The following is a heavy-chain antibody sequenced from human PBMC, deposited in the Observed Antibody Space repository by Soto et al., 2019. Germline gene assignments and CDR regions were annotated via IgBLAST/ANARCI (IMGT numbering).Heavy chain of an antibody. CDR2: IHQSGDT. J-gene: IGHJ4*02. D-gene: IGHD3-22*01. CDR1: GDSVSNGNW. CDR3: ATRTSVYGIVTFY. Sequence: QVQLKESGPGLVTPWGTLSLTCAVSGDSVSNGNWWCWVRQPPGRGLEWVGEIHQSGDTNYNPSLNKRVTVSAYRPNNQYPLRLNPLTAADTAMYYCATRTSVYGIVTFYWGQGILVTVSS. V-gene: IGHV4-4*02.